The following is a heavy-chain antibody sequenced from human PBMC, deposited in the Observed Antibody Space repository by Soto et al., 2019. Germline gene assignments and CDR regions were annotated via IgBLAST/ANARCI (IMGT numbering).Heavy chain of an antibody. CDR3: AKDRNYPRDQFHY. D-gene: IGHD1-7*01. CDR1: GFTFSTYA. CDR2: ISANGQGI. V-gene: IGHV3-23*01. J-gene: IGHJ4*02. Sequence: LRLSCAASGFTFSTYALSWVRQAPGKGLEWVSAISANGQGIYYADSVRGRFTISRDNSKNTIFLHMDSLRAEDTAVYYCAKDRNYPRDQFHYWGQGTMVTVYS.